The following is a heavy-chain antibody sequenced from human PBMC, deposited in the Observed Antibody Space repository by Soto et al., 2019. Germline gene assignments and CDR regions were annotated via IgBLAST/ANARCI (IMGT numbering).Heavy chain of an antibody. CDR3: ARDSYYYDSSGPFDP. CDR2: IKQDGSEK. J-gene: IGHJ5*02. Sequence: GSLRLSCAASGFTFSSYWMSWVRQAPGKGLEWVANIKQDGSEKYYVDSVKGRFTISRDNAKNSLYLQMNSLRAEDTAVYYCARDSYYYDSSGPFDPWGQGTLVTVSS. V-gene: IGHV3-7*03. CDR1: GFTFSSYW. D-gene: IGHD3-22*01.